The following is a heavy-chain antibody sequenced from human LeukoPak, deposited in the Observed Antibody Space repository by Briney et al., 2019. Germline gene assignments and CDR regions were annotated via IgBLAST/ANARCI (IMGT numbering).Heavy chain of an antibody. J-gene: IGHJ4*02. CDR2: ISSSSSYI. Sequence: GGSLRLSCAASGFTFSSYSMNWVRQAPGKGLEWVSSISSSSSYIYYADSVKGRFTISRDNARNSLYLQMNSLRAEDTAVYYCARDFSNCFDYWGQGTLVTVSS. D-gene: IGHD1-1*01. V-gene: IGHV3-21*01. CDR3: ARDFSNCFDY. CDR1: GFTFSSYS.